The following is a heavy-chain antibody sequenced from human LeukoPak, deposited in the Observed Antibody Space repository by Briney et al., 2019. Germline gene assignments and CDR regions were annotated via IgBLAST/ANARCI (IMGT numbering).Heavy chain of an antibody. CDR3: ARDLGYGMDV. CDR1: GYTFTTYA. D-gene: IGHD7-27*01. J-gene: IGHJ6*02. V-gene: IGHV7-4-1*02. Sequence: ASVEVSCKGSGYTFTTYAMNWVRQAPGQGPECMGWINTNTGNPTYAQGFTGRFVFSLDTSVSTAYLQISSLKAEDTAVYYCARDLGYGMDVWGQGTTVTVSS. CDR2: INTNTGNP.